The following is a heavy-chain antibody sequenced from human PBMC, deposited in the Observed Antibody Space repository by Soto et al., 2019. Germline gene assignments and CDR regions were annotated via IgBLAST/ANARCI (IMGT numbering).Heavy chain of an antibody. Sequence: SETLSLTCSLSGGSINSSDHFWGWIRQTPGKGLEWIGSVYYTETTYYNPSLKSPVTISVETSRNTFTLKVNSVTAADTGIYYCARQRVLSTNMFITSFDPWGQGTLVTVSS. D-gene: IGHD3-10*02. CDR2: VYYTETT. J-gene: IGHJ5*02. CDR1: GGSINSSDHF. V-gene: IGHV4-39*01. CDR3: ARQRVLSTNMFITSFDP.